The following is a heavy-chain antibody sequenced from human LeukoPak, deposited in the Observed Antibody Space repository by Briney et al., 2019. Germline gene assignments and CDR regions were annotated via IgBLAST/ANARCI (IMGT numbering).Heavy chain of an antibody. CDR2: ISYDGSNK. J-gene: IGHJ6*02. Sequence: GGSLRLSCAASGFTFNSYGMHWVRQAPGKGLEWVAVISYDGSNKYYADSVKGRFTISRDNSKSTLYLQMNSLRAEDTAVYYRAKDFQAGMDVWGQGTTVTVSS. CDR3: AKDFQAGMDV. V-gene: IGHV3-30*18. CDR1: GFTFNSYG.